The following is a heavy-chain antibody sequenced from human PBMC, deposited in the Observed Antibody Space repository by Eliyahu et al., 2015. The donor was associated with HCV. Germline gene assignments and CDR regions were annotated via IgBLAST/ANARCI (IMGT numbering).Heavy chain of an antibody. D-gene: IGHD1-26*01. CDR3: AKLAGRSYGVGYGMDV. Sequence: EVQLVESGGGLVQPGGSLRLSCAASGFTFSSYAMSWVRQTPGKGLEWVSAISGSGGSTYYADSVKGRFTISRDNSKNTLYLQMNSLRAEDTAVYYCAKLAGRSYGVGYGMDVWGQGTTVTVSS. V-gene: IGHV3-23*04. CDR2: ISGSGGST. CDR1: GFTFSSYA. J-gene: IGHJ6*02.